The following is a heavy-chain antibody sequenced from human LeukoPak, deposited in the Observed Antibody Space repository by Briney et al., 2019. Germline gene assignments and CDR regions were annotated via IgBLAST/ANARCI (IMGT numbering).Heavy chain of an antibody. D-gene: IGHD2-15*01. J-gene: IGHJ4*02. CDR3: ARRLVDSGASQVSDD. Sequence: PSETLSLTCAVYSGSFSGYYWSWIRQPPGKGLEWIGEINASGSVNCNPSLKNRVTLSVDTSKNQFSLRLSSVAAADTAVYYCARRLVDSGASQVSDDWGQGTLVTVSS. CDR2: INASGSV. V-gene: IGHV4-34*01. CDR1: SGSFSGYY.